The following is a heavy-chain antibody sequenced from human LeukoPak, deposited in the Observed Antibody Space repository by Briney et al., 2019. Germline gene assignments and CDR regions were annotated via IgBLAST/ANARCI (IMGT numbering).Heavy chain of an antibody. CDR3: ARRYCSTTSCYRNNWFDP. D-gene: IGHD2-2*01. V-gene: IGHV4-39*01. J-gene: IGHJ5*02. Sequence: SETLSLTCSVSGGSLITTDYSWDWIRQAPGKGLEWIGGHFYSGNTHYNPSLKGRLTISADTSNNYFSLQLTSVTAADTAVYYCARRYCSTTSCYRNNWFDPRGQGTLVTVSS. CDR1: GGSLITTDYS. CDR2: HFYSGNT.